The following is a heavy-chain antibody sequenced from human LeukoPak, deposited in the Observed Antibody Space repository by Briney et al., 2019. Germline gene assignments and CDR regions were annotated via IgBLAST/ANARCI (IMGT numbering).Heavy chain of an antibody. CDR1: GGSVSSGSYY. V-gene: IGHV4-61*01. J-gene: IGHJ4*02. Sequence: SETLSLTCTVSGGSVSSGSYYWSWIRQPPGKGLEWIGSLYYTGSTYYNPSLKSRVTISVDTSKNQFSLKLSSVTAADTAVYYCARLSGYSSGHYYSDYWGQGTLVTVSS. CDR2: LYYTGST. D-gene: IGHD3-22*01. CDR3: ARLSGYSSGHYYSDY.